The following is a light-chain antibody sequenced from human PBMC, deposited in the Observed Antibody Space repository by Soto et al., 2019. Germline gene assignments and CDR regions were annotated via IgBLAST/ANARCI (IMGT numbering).Light chain of an antibody. Sequence: EIVMPQSPATLSVSPGETTRLSFRSSQSINSDVAWYQQKVAQTPRLLIHGASTRATGIAARFSGSGAGTDFTLTISGLQSEDFAVYYCHQRQYWPPITFGQGTKVDIK. J-gene: IGKJ1*01. CDR1: QSINSD. V-gene: IGKV3D-15*01. CDR3: HQRQYWPPIT. CDR2: GAS.